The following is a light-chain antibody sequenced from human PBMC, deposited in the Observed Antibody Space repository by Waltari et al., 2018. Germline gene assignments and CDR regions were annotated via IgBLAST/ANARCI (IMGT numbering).Light chain of an antibody. CDR3: CSYAGSSTYV. J-gene: IGLJ1*01. CDR1: SSDVGSYNL. Sequence: QSALTQPASVSGSPGQSITISCTGTSSDVGSYNLVSWYQQHPGKAPKLMMYEGSKRPRGVSTRFAGSMSGNTASLTISALQAEDEADYYCCSYAGSSTYVFGTGTKVTVL. V-gene: IGLV2-23*01. CDR2: EGS.